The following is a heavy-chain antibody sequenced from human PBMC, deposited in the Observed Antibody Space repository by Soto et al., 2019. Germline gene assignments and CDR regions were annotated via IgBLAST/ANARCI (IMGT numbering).Heavy chain of an antibody. CDR1: GFTFSSYA. CDR2: ISSDGSNK. CDR3: ARDPLWGTAMVLWYFDL. D-gene: IGHD5-18*01. J-gene: IGHJ2*01. Sequence: GGSLRLSCAASGFTFSSYAMHWVRQAPGKGLEWVAVISSDGSNKYYADSVKGRFTISRDNSKNTLYLQMNSLRAEDMAVYYCARDPLWGTAMVLWYFDLWGRGTLVTVSS. V-gene: IGHV3-30-3*01.